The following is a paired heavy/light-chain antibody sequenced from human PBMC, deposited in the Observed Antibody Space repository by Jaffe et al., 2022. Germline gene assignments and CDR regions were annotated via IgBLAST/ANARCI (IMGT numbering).Light chain of an antibody. V-gene: IGLV1-47*01. Sequence: QSVLTQPPSASGTPGQRVSISCSGRNSNIGTNFVYWYQQLPGTAPKLLIYRNDQRPSGVPDRFSGSKSGTSASLAISGLRSEDEADYYCAAWDDSLRGFYVFGSGTKVTVL. CDR3: AAWDDSLRGFYV. CDR1: NSNIGTNF. CDR2: RND. J-gene: IGLJ1*01.
Heavy chain of an antibody. CDR3: ARAEHYGTNFAYDAFDI. J-gene: IGHJ3*02. V-gene: IGHV4-38-2*02. CDR2: IYHSGKS. D-gene: IGHD2-2*01. CDR1: GLSISSNYY. Sequence: QVQLQESGPGLVKPSETLSLTCSVFGLSISSNYYWGWIRQAPGKGLEWIGSIYHSGKSYYQPSLESRLTISVDTSNNHFSLSLTSVTAADTAVYYCARAEHYGTNFAYDAFDIWGQGTMVTVSS.